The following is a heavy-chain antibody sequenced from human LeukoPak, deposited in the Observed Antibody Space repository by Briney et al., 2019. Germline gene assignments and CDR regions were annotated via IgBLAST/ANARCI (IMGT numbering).Heavy chain of an antibody. CDR1: GFIFSNYS. D-gene: IGHD6-13*01. CDR2: ISSSSSSNI. CDR3: ARVRSWYDAFDI. V-gene: IGHV3-48*01. J-gene: IGHJ3*02. Sequence: GGSLRLSCAASGFIFSNYSMNWVRQAPGKGLEWVSYISSSSSSNIYYADSVKGRFTISRDNFKNTLYLQMNSLRAEDTAVYYCARVRSWYDAFDIWGQGTMVTVSS.